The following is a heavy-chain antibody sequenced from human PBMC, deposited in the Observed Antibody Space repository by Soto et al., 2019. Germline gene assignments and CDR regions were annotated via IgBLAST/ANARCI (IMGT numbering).Heavy chain of an antibody. CDR2: MNPNSGNT. CDR3: ARWDYGDYARFDY. V-gene: IGHV1-8*01. J-gene: IGHJ4*02. D-gene: IGHD4-17*01. Sequence: QVQLVQSGAEVKKSGASVKVSCKASGYTFTSHDINWVRQATGQGLEWMGWMNPNSGNTGYAQKFQGRVTMTRNTSLSTAYRELSSLRSADTAVYYCARWDYGDYARFDYWGQGTLVPVSS. CDR1: GYTFTSHD.